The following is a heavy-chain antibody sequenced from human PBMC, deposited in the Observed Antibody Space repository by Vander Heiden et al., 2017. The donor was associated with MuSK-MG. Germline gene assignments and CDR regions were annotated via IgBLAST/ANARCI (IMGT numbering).Heavy chain of an antibody. CDR3: ARQPTLVHSPRGFDS. V-gene: IGHV5-51*01. CDR2: IYPRDSDT. J-gene: IGHJ4*02. CDR1: TDLFTNYW. D-gene: IGHD2-8*01. Sequence: EVQLVQSGAEVKKPGESLRISCKTSTDLFTNYWIGWVRQMPGRGLEWMGIIYPRDSDTRYSPSFQGQVTISADKSINTAYLQWSSLKASDTAIYYCARQPTLVHSPRGFDSWGLGTLVTVSS.